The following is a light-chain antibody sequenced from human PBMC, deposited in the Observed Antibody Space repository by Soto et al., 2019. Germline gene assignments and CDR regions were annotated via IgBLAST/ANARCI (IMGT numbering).Light chain of an antibody. Sequence: EIVLTQSPDTLSVSPGERATLSCRASQSVSSSSLAWYQQKPGQAPRLLIYGASNRATGIPDRFSGSGSGTDFTFTINRLETEDFAVYCCQLYGSSPRCPFGQGTNVRIK. CDR3: QLYGSSPRCP. CDR1: QSVSSSS. CDR2: GAS. V-gene: IGKV3-20*01. J-gene: IGKJ1*01.